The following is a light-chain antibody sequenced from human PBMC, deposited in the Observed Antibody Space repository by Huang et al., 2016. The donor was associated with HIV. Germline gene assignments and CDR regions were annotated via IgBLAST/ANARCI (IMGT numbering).Light chain of an antibody. CDR1: ENIRRY. Sequence: DIQMTQSPSSLSASVGDRVTITCRASENIRRYLNWYQQKPGTPPKLLIHSASTLQSGVPSRFSGSGSGTDFTLTITSLQPEDFATYYCQGSLSIPHTFGQGTNLEIK. CDR3: QGSLSIPHT. V-gene: IGKV1-39*01. J-gene: IGKJ2*01. CDR2: SAS.